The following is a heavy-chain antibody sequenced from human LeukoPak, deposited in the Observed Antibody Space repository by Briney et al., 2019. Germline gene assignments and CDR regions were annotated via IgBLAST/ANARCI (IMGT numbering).Heavy chain of an antibody. CDR2: ISYSGTT. J-gene: IGHJ3*01. Sequence: PSETLSLTCTVSGGSISSFYWSWIRQPPGKGLEYIGYISYSGTTSYNPSLKSRVTISVDTSKNQFSLKLTSVTAADTVVYYCARDKGLPQAFDLWGQGTMVTVSS. CDR3: ARDKGLPQAFDL. CDR1: GGSISSFY. D-gene: IGHD5/OR15-5a*01. V-gene: IGHV4-59*01.